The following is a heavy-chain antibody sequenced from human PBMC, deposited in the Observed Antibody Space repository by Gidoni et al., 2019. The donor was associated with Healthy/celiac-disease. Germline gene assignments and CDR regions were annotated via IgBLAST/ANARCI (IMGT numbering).Heavy chain of an antibody. CDR2: IDWDDDK. D-gene: IGHD3-3*01. V-gene: IGHV2-70*01. J-gene: IGHJ5*02. Sequence: QVTLRESGPALVKPTQTLTLTCTFSGFSLSPSGMCVSWIRQPPGKALEWLALIDWDDDKYYSTSLKTRLTISKDTSKNQVVLTMTNMDPVDTATYYCARSTFGLSSNWFDPWGQGTLVTVSS. CDR1: GFSLSPSGMC. CDR3: ARSTFGLSSNWFDP.